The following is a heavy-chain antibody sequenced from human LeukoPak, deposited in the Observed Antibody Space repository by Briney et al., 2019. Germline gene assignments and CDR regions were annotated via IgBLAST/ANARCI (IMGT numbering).Heavy chain of an antibody. CDR1: GFTFSSYA. CDR3: AKDPTMVQGVITDY. V-gene: IGHV3-23*01. D-gene: IGHD3-10*01. Sequence: GGSLRLSRAASGFTFSSYAMSWVRQAPGKGLEWVSAISGSGGSTYYADSVKGRFTISRDNSKNTLYLQMNSLRAEDTAVYYCAKDPTMVQGVITDYWGQGTLVTVSS. CDR2: ISGSGGST. J-gene: IGHJ4*02.